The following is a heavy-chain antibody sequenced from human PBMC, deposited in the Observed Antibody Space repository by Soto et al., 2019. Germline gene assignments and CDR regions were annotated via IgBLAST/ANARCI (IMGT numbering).Heavy chain of an antibody. CDR1: GYTFTSYD. J-gene: IGHJ6*03. V-gene: IGHV1-8*01. D-gene: IGHD2-2*01. CDR3: AREAVVPAAMPDYYYMDV. Sequence: ASVKVSCKASGYTFTSYDINWVRQATGQGLEWMGWMNPNSGNTGYAQKFQSRVTMTRNTSISTAYMELSSLRSEDTAVYYCAREAVVPAAMPDYYYMDVWGKGTTVTVSS. CDR2: MNPNSGNT.